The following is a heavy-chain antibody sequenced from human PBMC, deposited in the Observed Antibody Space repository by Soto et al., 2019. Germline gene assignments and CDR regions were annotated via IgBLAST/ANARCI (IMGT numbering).Heavy chain of an antibody. CDR2: ITPKNGDT. CDR1: GYIFDTYG. J-gene: IGHJ4*02. CDR3: AKMGARSSGRCYSRPLDF. D-gene: IGHD2-15*01. V-gene: IGHV1-18*01. Sequence: QVQLLQSGAEVKKPGASVKVSCKASGYIFDTYGISWVRQAPGQGLEWLGWITPKNGDTNYAQKVQGRFTITTDTSTSTAHMELRNLRSDDTAVYYCAKMGARSSGRCYSRPLDFWGQGTMVTVAS.